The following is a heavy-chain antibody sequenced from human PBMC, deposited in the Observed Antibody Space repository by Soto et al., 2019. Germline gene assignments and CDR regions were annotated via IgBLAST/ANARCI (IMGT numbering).Heavy chain of an antibody. CDR3: ARDAGYSTIKDYFYIMDV. CDR1: GFTFTTYG. J-gene: IGHJ6*02. CDR2: IWYDGSNK. V-gene: IGHV3-33*01. D-gene: IGHD6-13*01. Sequence: QVQLVESGGGVVQPGRSLRLSCATSGFTFTTYGFHWVRQAPGKGLERVAVIWYDGSNKYYGDYVKGRFTISRDYSQNTLHLKMNSLRAEDTALYYCARDAGYSTIKDYFYIMDVWGQGTTVTVSS.